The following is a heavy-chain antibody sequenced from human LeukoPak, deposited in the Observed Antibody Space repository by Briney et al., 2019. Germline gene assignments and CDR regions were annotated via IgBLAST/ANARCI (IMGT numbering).Heavy chain of an antibody. CDR2: IYYTGSS. CDR3: ARMDYYGSGSSRRNWFDP. Sequence: SETLSLTCSVSGGSIRSSDDYWGFVRQTPGKGLEWMGSIYYTGSSHYNPSLKSRATISVDTSKNQFSLELISVTAADTAVYYCARMDYYGSGSSRRNWFDPWGQGTLVTVSS. J-gene: IGHJ5*02. D-gene: IGHD3-10*01. CDR1: GGSIRSSDDY. V-gene: IGHV4-39*07.